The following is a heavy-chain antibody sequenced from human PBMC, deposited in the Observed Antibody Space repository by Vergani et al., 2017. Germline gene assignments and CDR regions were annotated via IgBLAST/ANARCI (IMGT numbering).Heavy chain of an antibody. CDR2: IYSGGST. CDR1: GFTVSSNY. Sequence: EVQLVESGGGLVQPGGSLRLSCAASGFTVSSNYMSWVRQAPGKGLEWVSVIYSGGSTYYADSVKGRFTISRDNSKNTLYLQMNSLRAEDTAVYYWARVRRYYGSGSYHNWFDPWGQGTLVTVSS. V-gene: IGHV3-66*01. CDR3: ARVRRYYGSGSYHNWFDP. J-gene: IGHJ5*02. D-gene: IGHD3-10*01.